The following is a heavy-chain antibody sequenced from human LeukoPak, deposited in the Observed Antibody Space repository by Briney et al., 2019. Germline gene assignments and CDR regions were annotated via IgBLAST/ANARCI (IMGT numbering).Heavy chain of an antibody. J-gene: IGHJ4*02. Sequence: PGRSLRLSCAASGFTFDDYAMHWVRQAPGKGLEWVSGISWNSGSIGYADSVKGRFTISRDNAKNSLYLQMNSLRAEDTALYYCAKEGSGSYVLGSWGQGTLVTVSS. D-gene: IGHD1-26*01. CDR2: ISWNSGSI. CDR1: GFTFDDYA. V-gene: IGHV3-9*01. CDR3: AKEGSGSYVLGS.